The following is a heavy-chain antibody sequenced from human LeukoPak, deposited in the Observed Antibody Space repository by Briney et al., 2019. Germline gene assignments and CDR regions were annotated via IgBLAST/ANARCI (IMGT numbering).Heavy chain of an antibody. CDR2: ISSSGSTI. J-gene: IGHJ4*02. Sequence: PGGSLRLSCAASGFTFSDYYMSWIRQAPGKGLEWVSYISSSGSTIYYADSLKGRFTISRDNAKNILFLQMNSLRAEDTAVYYCARGYYDFWSGYYTGILFDYWGQGTLVTVSS. V-gene: IGHV3-11*04. CDR3: ARGYYDFWSGYYTGILFDY. D-gene: IGHD3-3*01. CDR1: GFTFSDYY.